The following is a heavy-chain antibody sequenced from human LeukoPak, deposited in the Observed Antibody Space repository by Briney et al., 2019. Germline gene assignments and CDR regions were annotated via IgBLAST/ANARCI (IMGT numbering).Heavy chain of an antibody. CDR3: AVGESKGGYVRY. CDR2: VYQGATP. J-gene: IGHJ4*02. D-gene: IGHD3-22*01. Sequence: SGTLSLTCTVSGDSLNHWNWYSRVRPTPGMGLEWIGEVYQGATPTYNPSLKDRVTISVDKSKNQFSLNLHSVTAADTAVYFCAVGESKGGYVRYWGQGTLVTVSS. V-gene: IGHV4-4*02. CDR1: GDSLNHWNW.